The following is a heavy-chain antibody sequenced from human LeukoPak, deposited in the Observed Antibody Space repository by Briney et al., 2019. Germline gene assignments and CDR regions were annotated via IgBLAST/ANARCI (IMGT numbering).Heavy chain of an antibody. CDR2: IRYTGST. V-gene: IGHV4-59*08. Sequence: SETLSLTCTVSGGSISGYYWTWIRQSPGKRPEWLAYIRYTGSTNYNPSLESRVTISVDTSKNQFSLTLTSVTAADTAVYYCARHVPPDMDYFDYWGPGTLVTVSP. J-gene: IGHJ4*02. D-gene: IGHD2-15*01. CDR3: ARHVPPDMDYFDY. CDR1: GGSISGYY.